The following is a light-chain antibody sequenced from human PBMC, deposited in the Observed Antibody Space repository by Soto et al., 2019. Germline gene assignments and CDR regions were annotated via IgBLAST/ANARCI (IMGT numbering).Light chain of an antibody. J-gene: IGLJ1*01. CDR2: ENN. CDR3: GTWDTSLSAYV. Sequence: QSVLMQPPSVSAAPGQKVTISCSGSSSNIGDIYVSWYQQLPGTAPKLLIYENNKRPSGTPDRFSGSKSGTSATLDITGLQTGDEADYYCGTWDTSLSAYVLGTGTKLTVL. V-gene: IGLV1-51*02. CDR1: SSNIGDIY.